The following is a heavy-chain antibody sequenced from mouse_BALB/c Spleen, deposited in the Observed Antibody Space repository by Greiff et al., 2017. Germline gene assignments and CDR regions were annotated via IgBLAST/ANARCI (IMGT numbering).Heavy chain of an antibody. CDR3: TREGAYSWFAY. CDR2: ISSGGSYT. J-gene: IGHJ3*01. CDR1: GFTFSSYT. V-gene: IGHV5-6-4*01. D-gene: IGHD2-10*01. Sequence: EVKLVESGGGLVKPGGSLKLSCAASGFTFSSYTMSWVRQTPEKRLEWVATISSGGSYTYYPDSVKGRFTISRDNAKNTLYLQMSSLKSEDTAMYYCTREGAYSWFAYWGQGTLVTVSA.